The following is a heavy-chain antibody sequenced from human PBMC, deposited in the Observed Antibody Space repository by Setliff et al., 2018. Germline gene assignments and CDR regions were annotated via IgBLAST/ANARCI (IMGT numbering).Heavy chain of an antibody. CDR2: ISPYSDYI. V-gene: IGHV3-21*06. Sequence: GGSLRLSCAASTFTLGTYSMHWVRQAPGKGLAWVWSISPYSDYIYYADSVKGRFTISRDNAKNSLYLQMNSLGAEDTAVYFCARSPANGGHDAFDVWGQGTMVTVSS. J-gene: IGHJ3*01. CDR3: ARSPANGGHDAFDV. D-gene: IGHD6-25*01. CDR1: TFTLGTYS.